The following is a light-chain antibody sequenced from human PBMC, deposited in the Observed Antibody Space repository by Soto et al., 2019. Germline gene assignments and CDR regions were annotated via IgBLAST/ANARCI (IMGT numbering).Light chain of an antibody. CDR1: QSVRSN. Sequence: EKVMTPSQATLSVSPCERAALCVRASQSVRSNLAWYQQKPGQAPRLLTYDASSRATGIPDRFSGGGSGTDFTLTISRLEPEDFAVYYCQQFSSYPLTFGGGTKV. CDR3: QQFSSYPLT. J-gene: IGKJ4*01. V-gene: IGKV3-20*01. CDR2: DAS.